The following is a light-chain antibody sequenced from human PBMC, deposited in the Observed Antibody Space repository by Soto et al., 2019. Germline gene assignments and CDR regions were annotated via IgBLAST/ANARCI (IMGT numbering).Light chain of an antibody. CDR3: QQYSSYSRT. CDR1: QSISTW. CDR2: KAS. V-gene: IGKV1-5*03. J-gene: IGKJ1*01. Sequence: DIQMTQSPSTLSASVGDRVTITCRASQSISTWLAWYQQKPGKAPNLLIYKASNLESGVPSRFSGSGSGTEFTLTISSLQPDDFATYYCQQYSSYSRTFGQGTKVDIK.